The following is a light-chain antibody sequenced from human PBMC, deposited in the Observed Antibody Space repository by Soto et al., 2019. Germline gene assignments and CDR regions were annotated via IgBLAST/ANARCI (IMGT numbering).Light chain of an antibody. J-gene: IGKJ4*01. V-gene: IGKV4-1*01. CDR1: LRVLYKSNNKNL. Sequence: DILMTQSPDSLAVSVGERATMNCRCSLRVLYKSNNKNLLAWYQQKPRQPPQLIIYWASTRESGVPERFSGSGSGTDFNLTISSLEAEDVAFYWCQQYFDVPFTFGGGTKVDI. CDR3: QQYFDVPFT. CDR2: WAS.